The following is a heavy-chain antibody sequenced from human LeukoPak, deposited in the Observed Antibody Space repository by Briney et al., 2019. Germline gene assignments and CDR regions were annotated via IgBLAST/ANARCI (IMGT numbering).Heavy chain of an antibody. J-gene: IGHJ4*02. D-gene: IGHD3-22*01. CDR1: GGSISSGAYY. Sequence: SETLSLTCSVSGGSISSGAYYWSWIRQFPGRGLEWIAYIYHTGNTYYNPSLKSRLTISLDTSNNQFSLKLSSVTAADTAVYYCARELSGYGASDYWGQGTLVTVSS. CDR2: IYHTGNT. V-gene: IGHV4-31*03. CDR3: ARELSGYGASDY.